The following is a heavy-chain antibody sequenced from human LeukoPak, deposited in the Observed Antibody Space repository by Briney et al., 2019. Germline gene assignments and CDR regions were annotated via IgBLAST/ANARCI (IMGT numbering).Heavy chain of an antibody. CDR2: ITASGTAM. Sequence: GGSLRLSCAASGFTFSSYSMNWVRQAPGKGLEWVSHITASGTAMFYADSVKGRFTISRDNSKNTLYLQMNSLRAEDTAVYYCAKVSCSSTSCYAGLLYFDYWGQGTLVTVSS. CDR3: AKVSCSSTSCYAGLLYFDY. CDR1: GFTFSSYS. D-gene: IGHD2-2*01. V-gene: IGHV3-23*01. J-gene: IGHJ4*02.